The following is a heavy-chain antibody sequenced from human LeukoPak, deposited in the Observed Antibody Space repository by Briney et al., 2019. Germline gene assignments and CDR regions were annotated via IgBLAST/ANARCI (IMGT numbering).Heavy chain of an antibody. CDR3: AREAPGVLWFGELNWFDP. V-gene: IGHV6-1*01. CDR1: GDSFSSNSAA. CDR2: TYYRSKLYN. Sequence: ASQTLSLSCAVSGDSFSSNSAAWNWIRQSPSRGLEWLGRTYYRSKLYNDYAVSVKSRITINPDTSKNQFSLQLNSVTPEDTAVYYCAREAPGVLWFGELNWFDPWGQGTLVTVSS. J-gene: IGHJ5*02. D-gene: IGHD3-10*01.